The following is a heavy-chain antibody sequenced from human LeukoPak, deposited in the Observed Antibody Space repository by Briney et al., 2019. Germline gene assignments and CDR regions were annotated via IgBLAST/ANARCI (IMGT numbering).Heavy chain of an antibody. CDR1: GYTFTGYY. CDR3: ARDLPSDTALILDY. J-gene: IGHJ4*02. CDR2: INPNSGGT. V-gene: IGHV1-2*06. Sequence: ASVKVSCKASGYTFTGYYMRWVRQAPGQGLEWMGRINPNSGGTNYAQKFQGRVTMTRDTSISTAYMELSRLRSDDTAVYYCARDLPSDTALILDYWGQGTLVTVSS. D-gene: IGHD5-18*01.